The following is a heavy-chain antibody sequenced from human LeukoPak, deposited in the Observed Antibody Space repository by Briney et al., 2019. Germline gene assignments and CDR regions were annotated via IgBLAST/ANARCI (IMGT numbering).Heavy chain of an antibody. V-gene: IGHV3-21*01. D-gene: IGHD3-10*01. Sequence: GGSLRLSCAASGFTFSSYSMNWVRQAPGKGLEWVSSISSSSSYIYYADSVKGRFTISRDNAKNSLYLQMNSLRAEDTAVYYCARDLLGGSGSYFYWGQGTLVTVSS. CDR1: GFTFSSYS. CDR2: ISSSSSYI. J-gene: IGHJ4*02. CDR3: ARDLLGGSGSYFY.